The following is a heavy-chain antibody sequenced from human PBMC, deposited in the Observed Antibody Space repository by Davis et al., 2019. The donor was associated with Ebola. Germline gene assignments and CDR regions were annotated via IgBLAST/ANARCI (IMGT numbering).Heavy chain of an antibody. CDR2: IYYSGST. CDR1: GGSISSYY. V-gene: IGHV4-59*08. CDR3: ARHEVGATPFDY. J-gene: IGHJ4*02. D-gene: IGHD1-26*01. Sequence: MPSETLSLTCTVSGGSISSYYWSWIRQPPGKGLEWIGYIYYSGSTNYNPSLKSRVTISVDTSKNQFSLKLSSVTAADTAVYYCARHEVGATPFDYWGQGTLVTVSS.